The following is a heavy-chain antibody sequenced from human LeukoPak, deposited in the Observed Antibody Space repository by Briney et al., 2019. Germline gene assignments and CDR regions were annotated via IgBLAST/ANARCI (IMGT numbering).Heavy chain of an antibody. CDR1: GGSISNYY. J-gene: IGHJ3*02. CDR3: ARVPRITMVRGVFRAFDI. D-gene: IGHD3-10*01. Sequence: PSETLSLTCTVSGGSISNYYWDWIRQPPGKGLEWMGYIYYSGTTTYNPSLKSRVSMSVDTSKHQFSLKLSSVTAADTAVYYCARVPRITMVRGVFRAFDIWGQGTMVTVSS. CDR2: IYYSGTT. V-gene: IGHV4-59*12.